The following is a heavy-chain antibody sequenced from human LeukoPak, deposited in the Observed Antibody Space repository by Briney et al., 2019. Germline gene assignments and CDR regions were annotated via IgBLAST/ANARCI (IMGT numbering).Heavy chain of an antibody. J-gene: IGHJ6*03. Sequence: QPGRSLRLSCAASGFTFSSHAMHWVRQAPGKGLEWVSYISSSGTTTYYADSVKGRFAISRDNANDSLYLQMNSLRAEDTAVYYCARRTTLVGATFTYYYYMDVWGKGTTVTVSS. D-gene: IGHD1-26*01. CDR3: ARRTTLVGATFTYYYYMDV. CDR1: GFTFSSHA. V-gene: IGHV3-48*04. CDR2: ISSSGTTT.